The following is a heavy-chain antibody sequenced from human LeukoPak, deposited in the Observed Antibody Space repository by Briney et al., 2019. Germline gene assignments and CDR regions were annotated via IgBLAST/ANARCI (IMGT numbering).Heavy chain of an antibody. CDR1: GFAFRNNA. V-gene: IGHV3-23*01. J-gene: IGHJ4*02. D-gene: IGHD3-22*01. CDR3: ASSYGSSAYYPIDY. Sequence: SGGSLRLSCVASGFAFRNNAMNWVRQAPGKGLEWVSLISDSGGSTNYADSVKGRSTISRDNSKHTLYLQMNAPRAEYAAIYYCASSYGSSAYYPIDYWGQGTLVTVFS. CDR2: ISDSGGST.